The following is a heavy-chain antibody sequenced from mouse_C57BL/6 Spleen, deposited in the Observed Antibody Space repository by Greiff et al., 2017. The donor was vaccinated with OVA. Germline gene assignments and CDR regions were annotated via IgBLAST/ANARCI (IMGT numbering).Heavy chain of an antibody. CDR3: ARGGMVTTGYFDV. J-gene: IGHJ1*03. D-gene: IGHD2-2*01. CDR1: GYTFTSYW. CDR2: IDPSDSYT. Sequence: QVQLQQPGAELVMPGASVKLSCKASGYTFTSYWMHWVKQRPGQGLEWIGEIDPSDSYTNYNQKFKGKSTLTVDKSSSTAYMQLSSLTSEDSAVYYCARGGMVTTGYFDVWGTGTTDTVSS. V-gene: IGHV1-69*01.